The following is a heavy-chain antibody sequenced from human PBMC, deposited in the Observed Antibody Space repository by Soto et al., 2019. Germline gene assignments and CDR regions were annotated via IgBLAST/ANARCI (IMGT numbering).Heavy chain of an antibody. CDR1: GGSISSSSYY. Sequence: SETLSLTCTVSGGSISSSSYYWGWIRQPPGKGLEWIGSIYYSGSTYYNPSLKSRVTISVDTSKNQFSLKLSSVTAADTAVYYCARADYYDSSGYRPVDFWGQGTLVTVSS. CDR2: IYYSGST. J-gene: IGHJ4*02. D-gene: IGHD3-22*01. CDR3: ARADYYDSSGYRPVDF. V-gene: IGHV4-39*01.